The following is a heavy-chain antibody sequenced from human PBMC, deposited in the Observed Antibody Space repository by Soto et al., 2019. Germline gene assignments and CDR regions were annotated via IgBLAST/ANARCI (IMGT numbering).Heavy chain of an antibody. J-gene: IGHJ4*01. Sequence: EVQLVESGGGLVKPGGSLRLSCAASGFTFSNAWINWVRQAPGKGLEWVGRIKSKTDGGTTDFAAPVIGRFAISRDDSKDMVFLQMNSLKTEDSGIYFWTTDSYSTMIVGRVDYWGHGTLVTVSS. D-gene: IGHD3-22*01. CDR2: IKSKTDGGTT. V-gene: IGHV3-15*07. CDR3: TTDSYSTMIVGRVDY. CDR1: GFTFSNAW.